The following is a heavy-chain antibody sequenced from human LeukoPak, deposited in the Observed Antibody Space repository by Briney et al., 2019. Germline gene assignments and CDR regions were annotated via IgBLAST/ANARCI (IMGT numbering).Heavy chain of an antibody. D-gene: IGHD1-7*01. CDR2: ISSSSSYI. J-gene: IGHJ4*02. CDR1: GFTFSSYS. CDR3: TRDRAANNWSYHPLFDH. Sequence: GGSLRLSCAASGFTFSSYSMNWVRQAPGKGLEWVSSISSSSSYIYYADSVKGRFTISRDNAKNSLYLQMNSLRAEDTAVYYCTRDRAANNWSYHPLFDHWGQGTLVTVSS. V-gene: IGHV3-21*01.